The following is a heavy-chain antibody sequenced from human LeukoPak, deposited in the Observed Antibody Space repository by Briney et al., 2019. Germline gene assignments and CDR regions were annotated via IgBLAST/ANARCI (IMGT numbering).Heavy chain of an antibody. CDR1: GFTFSSYG. CDR3: AKDRCSNGIGCYYYYMDV. Sequence: GGSLRLSCAATGFTFSSYGMHWVRKAPGKGLEWVAVISYDGSNKYYADSVKGRFTISRDNSKNTVYLQMNSLRAEDTAVYYCAKDRCSNGIGCYYYYMDVWGKGTTVTISS. CDR2: ISYDGSNK. V-gene: IGHV3-30*18. D-gene: IGHD2-8*01. J-gene: IGHJ6*03.